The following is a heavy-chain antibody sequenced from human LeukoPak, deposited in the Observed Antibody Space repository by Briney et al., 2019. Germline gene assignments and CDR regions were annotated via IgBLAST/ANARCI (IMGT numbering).Heavy chain of an antibody. CDR2: IYYCGST. CDR3: ARDSGYSSGWPPYFDY. V-gene: IGHV4-31*03. CDR1: GGSISSGGYY. D-gene: IGHD6-19*01. Sequence: PSETLSLTCTVSGGSISSGGYYRSWIRQHPGKGLEWIGYIYYCGSTYYNPSLKSRVTISVDTSKNQFSLKLSSVTAADTAVYYCARDSGYSSGWPPYFDYWGQGTLVTVSS. J-gene: IGHJ4*02.